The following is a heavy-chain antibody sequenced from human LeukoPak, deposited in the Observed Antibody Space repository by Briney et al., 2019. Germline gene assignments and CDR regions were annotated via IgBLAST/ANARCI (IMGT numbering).Heavy chain of an antibody. CDR3: TKPQPGAFEI. CDR2: MNPNSGNT. D-gene: IGHD2-2*01. Sequence: ASVKVSCKASGYTFTSYDINWVRQATGQGLEWMGWMNPNSGNTGYAQKFQGRVTITRNTSISTAYMELSSLRSDDTALYYCTKPQPGAFEIWGQGTMVTVSS. J-gene: IGHJ3*02. V-gene: IGHV1-8*03. CDR1: GYTFTSYD.